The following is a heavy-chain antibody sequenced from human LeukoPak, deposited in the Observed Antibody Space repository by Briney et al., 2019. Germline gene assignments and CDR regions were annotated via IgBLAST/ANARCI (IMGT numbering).Heavy chain of an antibody. Sequence: SVKVSCKTSGGTFNNYAISWVRQAPGQGLEWKGRVVPMFGIRNYPQTFRGRVNITADKATNTVYMELRSLRAEDTAIYYCATEPSRSYSFDHLDFWGLGTPVTVSS. J-gene: IGHJ4*02. CDR3: ATEPSRSYSFDHLDF. CDR1: GGTFNNYA. D-gene: IGHD5-12*01. CDR2: VVPMFGIR. V-gene: IGHV1-69*04.